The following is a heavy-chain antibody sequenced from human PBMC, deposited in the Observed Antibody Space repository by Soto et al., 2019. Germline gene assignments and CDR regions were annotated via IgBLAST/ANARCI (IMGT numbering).Heavy chain of an antibody. D-gene: IGHD6-19*01. Sequence: PSETLSLTCAVSGGSISSYYWSWIRQPPGKGLEWIGYIYYSGSTNYNPSLKSRVTISVDTSKNQFSLKLSSVTAADTAVYYCARHGAVAGRTDAFDIWGQGTMVTV. CDR3: ARHGAVAGRTDAFDI. V-gene: IGHV4-59*08. J-gene: IGHJ3*02. CDR1: GGSISSYY. CDR2: IYYSGST.